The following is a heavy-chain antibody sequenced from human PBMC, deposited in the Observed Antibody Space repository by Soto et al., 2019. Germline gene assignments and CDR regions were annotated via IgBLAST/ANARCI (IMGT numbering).Heavy chain of an antibody. D-gene: IGHD3-3*02. CDR2: MFYGVRT. V-gene: IGHV4-39*01. J-gene: IGHJ4*02. Sequence: SETLSLTFTVSGSSINSSGYYWGWIRQPPGKGLEWIGSMFYGVRTYYNPSLKSRVTVSVDTSKNQFSLNLRSVTAADTAVYYCARLPSRHLVDYWGQGTLVTVSS. CDR1: GSSINSSGYY. CDR3: ARLPSRHLVDY.